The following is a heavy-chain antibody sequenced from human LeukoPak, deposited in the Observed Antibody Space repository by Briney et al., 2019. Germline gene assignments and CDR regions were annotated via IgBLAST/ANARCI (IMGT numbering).Heavy chain of an antibody. J-gene: IGHJ3*02. CDR3: ARTPSITFGGVIVLDAFDI. CDR1: GYTFTGYY. D-gene: IGHD3-16*02. V-gene: IGHV1-3*01. Sequence: PRASVKVSCKASGYTFTGYYMHWVRQAPGQRLEWMGWINAGNGNTKYSQKFQGRVTITRDTSANTAYMELSSLRSEDTAVYYCARTPSITFGGVIVLDAFDIWGQGTMVTVSS. CDR2: INAGNGNT.